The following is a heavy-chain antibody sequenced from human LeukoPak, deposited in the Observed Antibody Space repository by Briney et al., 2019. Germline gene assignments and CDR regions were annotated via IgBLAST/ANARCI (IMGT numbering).Heavy chain of an antibody. D-gene: IGHD6-13*01. CDR3: ARDGAYSSSWYFDY. J-gene: IGHJ4*02. CDR2: ISTGSSYI. Sequence: GGSLRLSCAASGFTFSSYSMNWVRQAPGRGLEWVSSISTGSSYIYYADSVKGRFTISRDNAKNSLFLQVNSLRAGDTAVYYCARDGAYSSSWYFDYWGQGTLVTVSS. V-gene: IGHV3-21*01. CDR1: GFTFSSYS.